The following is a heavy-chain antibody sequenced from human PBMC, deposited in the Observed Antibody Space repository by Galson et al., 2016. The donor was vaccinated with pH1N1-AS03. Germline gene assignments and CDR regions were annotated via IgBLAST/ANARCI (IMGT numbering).Heavy chain of an antibody. D-gene: IGHD1-20*01. CDR2: IIPISGTG. CDR1: GATFSTST. J-gene: IGHJ6*02. V-gene: IGHV1-69*13. CDR3: ARTRNCDPVDYYYYGMGV. Sequence: SVKVSCKASGATFSTSTVSWVRQAPGQGLEWMGGIIPISGTGSYAQKFQGRVTITADESTSTAYMELSSLRSEDTAVYYCARTRNCDPVDYYYYGMGVWGEGTTVTVSS.